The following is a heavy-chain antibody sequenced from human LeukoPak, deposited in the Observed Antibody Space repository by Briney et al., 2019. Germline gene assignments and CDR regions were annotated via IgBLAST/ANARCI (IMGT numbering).Heavy chain of an antibody. D-gene: IGHD4-23*01. CDR1: GYTLTSYY. J-gene: IGHJ4*02. Sequence: ASVKVSCKASGYTLTSYYMHWVRQAPGQGLEWMGIINPSGGSTSYARKFQGRVTMTRDTSTSTVYMELSSLRSEDTAVYYCARDGLRGYDYWGQGTLVTVSS. CDR2: INPSGGST. V-gene: IGHV1-46*01. CDR3: ARDGLRGYDY.